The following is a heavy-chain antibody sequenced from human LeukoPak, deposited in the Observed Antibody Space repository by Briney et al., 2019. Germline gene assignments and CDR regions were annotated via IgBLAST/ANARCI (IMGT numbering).Heavy chain of an antibody. CDR1: GFTFSSYE. D-gene: IGHD6-19*01. V-gene: IGHV3-48*03. CDR3: AKDRRSGWYSGDFEY. CDR2: ISITGDTT. J-gene: IGHJ4*02. Sequence: GGSLRLSCAASGFTFSSYEMSWVRQAPGRGLEWVSSISITGDTTYYADSVRGRFTISRDKSKNTVDLQMNSLRAEDTAVYYCAKDRRSGWYSGDFEYWGQGALVSVSS.